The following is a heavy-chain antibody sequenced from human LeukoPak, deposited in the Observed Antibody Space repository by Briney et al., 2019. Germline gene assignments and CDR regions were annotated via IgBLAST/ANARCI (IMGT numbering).Heavy chain of an antibody. V-gene: IGHV3-74*01. J-gene: IGHJ4*02. Sequence: PGGSLSLSCAASGFTFIDYWMHWVRQAPAKGLVWVSHINNDGNNSTYADSVKGRFTISRDNAKKTVYLQMNSLRAEDTAVYFCARGLTAVVPFDYWGQGTLVTVSS. CDR3: ARGLTAVVPFDY. CDR2: INNDGNNS. CDR1: GFTFIDYW. D-gene: IGHD3-22*01.